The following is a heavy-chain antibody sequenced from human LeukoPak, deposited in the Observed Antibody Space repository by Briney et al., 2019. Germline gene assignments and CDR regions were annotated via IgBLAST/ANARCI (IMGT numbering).Heavy chain of an antibody. CDR2: IYYSGST. CDR3: ARHSSYYCSSTSCPLSGFDP. D-gene: IGHD2-2*01. V-gene: IGHV4-59*08. J-gene: IGHJ5*02. Sequence: PSESMSLTCTVSGDSISGYYWSWIRQPPGKGLEWIGYIYYSGSTNYNPSLKSRVTISVDTSKNQFSLKLSSVTAADTAVYYCARHSSYYCSSTSCPLSGFDPWGQGTLVTVSS. CDR1: GDSISGYY.